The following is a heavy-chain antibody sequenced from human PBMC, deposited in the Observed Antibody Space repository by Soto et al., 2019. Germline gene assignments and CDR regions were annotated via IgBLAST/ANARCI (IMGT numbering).Heavy chain of an antibody. CDR2: IYYSGST. J-gene: IGHJ5*02. V-gene: IGHV4-39*01. CDR1: GGSISSIIYY. CDR3: AVGMVYVNWFDP. Sequence: SETLSLTCTVSGGSISSIIYYWGWIRQPPGKGLEWIGSIYYSGSTYYNPSLKSRVTISVDTSKNQFSLKLSSVTAADTAVYYCAVGMVYVNWFDPWGQGTLVTVSS. D-gene: IGHD2-8*01.